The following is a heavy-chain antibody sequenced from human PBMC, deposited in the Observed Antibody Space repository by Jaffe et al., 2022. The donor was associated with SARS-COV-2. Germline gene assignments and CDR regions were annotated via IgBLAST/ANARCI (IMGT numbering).Heavy chain of an antibody. J-gene: IGHJ4*02. V-gene: IGHV3-33*01. CDR1: GFIFNGYG. CDR3: ARESHFHHGSGFGIDY. D-gene: IGHD5-12*01. CDR2: IWYDGDNK. Sequence: QVQLVESGGGVVQPGRSLRLSCEASGFIFNGYGMHWVRQAPGKGLEWVAVIWYDGDNKFYADSVKGRFTISRDDSRNTVHLQMSSLSDGDTAVYYCARESHFHHGSGFGIDYWGQGALVTVSS.